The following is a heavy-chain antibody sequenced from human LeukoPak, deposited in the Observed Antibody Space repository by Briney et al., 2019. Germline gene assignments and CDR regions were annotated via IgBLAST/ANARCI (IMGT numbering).Heavy chain of an antibody. D-gene: IGHD6-13*01. Sequence: GASVKVSCKASGYDFTSYAMHWVRQAPGQRLEWMGGFDPEDGETIYAQKFQGRVTMTEDTSTDTAYMELSSLRSEDTAVYYCATAARYSLHFDYWGQGTLVTVSS. V-gene: IGHV1-24*01. J-gene: IGHJ4*02. CDR1: GYDFTSYA. CDR3: ATAARYSLHFDY. CDR2: FDPEDGET.